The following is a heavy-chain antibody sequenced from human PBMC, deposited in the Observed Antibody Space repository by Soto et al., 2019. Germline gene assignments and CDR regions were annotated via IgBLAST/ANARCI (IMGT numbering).Heavy chain of an antibody. V-gene: IGHV4-4*07. D-gene: IGHD1-7*01. CDR1: GGSISSYR. CDR3: GGESGKTWDYDAS. Sequence: PSETLSLTCTVSGGSISSYRWSWIRQPAGKGLEWIGRLNTYGNTHYNPSLKSRVTVSVDTSRNQFFLTLRSVTAADSAVYHCGGESGKTWDYDASWGKEPPVTPSS. CDR2: LNTYGNT. J-gene: IGHJ5*02.